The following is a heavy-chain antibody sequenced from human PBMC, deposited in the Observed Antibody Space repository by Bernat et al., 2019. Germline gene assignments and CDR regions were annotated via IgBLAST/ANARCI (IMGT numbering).Heavy chain of an antibody. V-gene: IGHV3-53*01. CDR2: IYRGGST. CDR1: GFTVSSNY. D-gene: IGHD2-15*01. CDR3: ARDPAGYCSGSGCYRPQYFEH. J-gene: IGHJ1*01. Sequence: EVQMEESGGGLIQPGGSLRLSWAASGFTVSSNYMSLVRQAPGKGLDWVSVIYRGGSTYYADSDEERYTISIESSKNTLYLQMNSLRVEDTAVYYCARDPAGYCSGSGCYRPQYFEHWGQGTLVTVSS.